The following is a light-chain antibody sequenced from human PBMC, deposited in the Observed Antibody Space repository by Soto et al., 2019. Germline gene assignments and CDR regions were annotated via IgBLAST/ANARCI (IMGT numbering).Light chain of an antibody. CDR1: QSLSSSY. J-gene: IGKJ4*01. V-gene: IGKV3D-20*01. CDR3: QQYGSSPLT. CDR2: DAS. Sequence: EIVLTQSPATLSLSPGERATLSCGAGQSLSSSYLAWYQQKPGLAPRLLIYDASSRATGIPDRFSGSGSGTDFTLTISRLEPEDFAVYYCQQYGSSPLTFGGGTKVDIK.